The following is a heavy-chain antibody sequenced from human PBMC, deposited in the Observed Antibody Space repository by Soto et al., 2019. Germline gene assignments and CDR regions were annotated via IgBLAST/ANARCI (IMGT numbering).Heavy chain of an antibody. CDR3: ALALGPTTGLDY. J-gene: IGHJ4*02. CDR2: IFNSGTT. V-gene: IGHV4-31*02. Sequence: QVQLQESGPGLVKPSQTLSLTCSVSGASTVSHYHWTWIRQPPGKGLEWMGYIFNSGTTFYNPSLTSRLSISMDTSGNHFSLELRSVTAADTAVYYCALALGPTTGLDYLGEGTQVTVSS. D-gene: IGHD1-26*01. CDR1: GASTVSHYH.